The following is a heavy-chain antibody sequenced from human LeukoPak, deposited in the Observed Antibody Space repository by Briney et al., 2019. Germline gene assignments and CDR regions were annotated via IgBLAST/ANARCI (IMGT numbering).Heavy chain of an antibody. CDR2: IYTTGAGST. Sequence: SETLSLTCSVSGFSITSGYFWGWIRQSPGKGLEWIGNIYTTGAGSTYYNPSVKSRVTLFSDKAKNQLSLKMNSVTAADTAVYYCTRGPWYRPDGFDIWGQGTMVTVSS. CDR1: GFSITSGYF. D-gene: IGHD6-13*01. J-gene: IGHJ3*02. V-gene: IGHV4-38-2*02. CDR3: TRGPWYRPDGFDI.